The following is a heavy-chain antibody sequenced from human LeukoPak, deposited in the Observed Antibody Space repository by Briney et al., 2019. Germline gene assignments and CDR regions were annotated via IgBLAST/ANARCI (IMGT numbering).Heavy chain of an antibody. D-gene: IGHD6-13*01. J-gene: IGHJ4*02. CDR3: ARAAAGTGIDY. CDR1: GGSFSGYY. CDR2: INHSGST. Sequence: SETLSLTCAVYGGSFSGYYWSWIRQPPGKGLEWIGEINHSGSTNYNPSLKSRVTISVDTSKNQFSLKLSSVTAADTAVYYCARAAAGTGIDYWGQGTLVTVSS. V-gene: IGHV4-34*01.